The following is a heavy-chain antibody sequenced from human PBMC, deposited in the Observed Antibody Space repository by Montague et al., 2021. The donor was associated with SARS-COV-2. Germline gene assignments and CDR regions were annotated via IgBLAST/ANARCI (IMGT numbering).Heavy chain of an antibody. CDR3: TRVVVVVPASPAPTLFDP. D-gene: IGHD2-15*01. J-gene: IGHJ5*02. Sequence: TLSLTCTVSGGSVSSRSHFWSWIRQPAGKGLGWIGHIYATGSAKYNPSLGSRVTISVDTSNNQFSLRLNSVTAADTAVYYCTRVVVVVPASPAPTLFDPWGQGILVTVSS. CDR2: IYATGSA. CDR1: GGSVSSRSHF. V-gene: IGHV4-61*09.